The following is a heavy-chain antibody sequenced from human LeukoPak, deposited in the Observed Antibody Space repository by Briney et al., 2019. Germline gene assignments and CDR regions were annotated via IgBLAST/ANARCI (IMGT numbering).Heavy chain of an antibody. CDR2: INSDGSST. J-gene: IGHJ6*02. V-gene: IGHV3-74*01. Sequence: GGSLRLSCSASGFTFSTYWIHWVRHAPDKGLVWLSRINSDGSSTNYADSVKGRFTISRDNAKNMVYLQMNSLRADDTGVYYCARSHGMDVWGQGTAVTVSS. CDR1: GFTFSTYW. CDR3: ARSHGMDV.